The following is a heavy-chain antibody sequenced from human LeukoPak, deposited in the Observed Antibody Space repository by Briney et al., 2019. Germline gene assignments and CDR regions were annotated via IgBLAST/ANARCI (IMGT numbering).Heavy chain of an antibody. CDR1: VYTPTELS. Sequence: ASVTVSCKVSVYTPTELSMHGVRHAPGRGLEWMGGFDPEDGETIYAQKFQGRVTMTEDTSTDTAYMELRSLRSEDTAVYYCATENMLDAFDIWGQGTMVTVSS. CDR2: FDPEDGET. J-gene: IGHJ3*02. CDR3: ATENMLDAFDI. V-gene: IGHV1-24*01. D-gene: IGHD3-10*02.